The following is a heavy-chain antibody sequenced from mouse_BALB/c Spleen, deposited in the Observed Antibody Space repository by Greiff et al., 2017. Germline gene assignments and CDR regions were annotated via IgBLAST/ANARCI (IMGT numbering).Heavy chain of an antibody. CDR2: IRNKANGYTT. Sequence: EVKLVESGGGLVQPGGSLRLSCATSGFTFTDYYMSWVRQPPGKALEWLGFIRNKANGYTTEYSASVKGRFTISRDNSQSILYRQMNTLRAEDSATYYCARDGDWAFAYWGQGTLVTVSA. CDR3: ARDGDWAFAY. V-gene: IGHV7-3*02. CDR1: GFTFTDYY. J-gene: IGHJ3*01. D-gene: IGHD4-1*01.